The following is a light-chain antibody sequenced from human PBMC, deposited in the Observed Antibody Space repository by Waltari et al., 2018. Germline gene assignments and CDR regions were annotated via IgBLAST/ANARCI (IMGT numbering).Light chain of an antibody. CDR1: SSAVGGYKY. CDR2: DVT. CDR3: SSFTSSSTLRV. Sequence: QSALTQPASVSGSPGQSTTISCPGPSSAVGGYKYVPWYQQHPGKAPKLMIYDVTKRPSGVSTRFSGSKSGNTASLTISGLQAEDEADYYCSSFTSSSTLRVFGGGTKLTVL. J-gene: IGLJ3*02. V-gene: IGLV2-14*01.